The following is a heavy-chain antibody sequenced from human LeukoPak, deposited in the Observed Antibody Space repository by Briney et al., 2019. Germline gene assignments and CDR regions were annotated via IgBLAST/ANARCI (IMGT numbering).Heavy chain of an antibody. CDR3: AKDLLGRGYSYGNYYYYGMDV. CDR1: GFTFDDYA. J-gene: IGHJ6*02. V-gene: IGHV3-43*02. D-gene: IGHD5-18*01. Sequence: GGSLRLSCAASGFTFDDYAMHWVRLAPGKGLEWVSLISGDGGSTYYADSVKGRFTISRDNSKNSLYLQMNSLRTEDTALYYCAKDLLGRGYSYGNYYYYGMDVWGQGTTVTVSS. CDR2: ISGDGGST.